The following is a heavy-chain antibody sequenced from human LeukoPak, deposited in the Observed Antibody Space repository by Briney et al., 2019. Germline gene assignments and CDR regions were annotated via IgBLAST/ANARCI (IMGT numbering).Heavy chain of an antibody. CDR3: ARYYYCSGGSCYSFLSY. D-gene: IGHD2-15*01. CDR1: GYTFTNYG. CDR2: ISAYNGNT. Sequence: ASVKVSCKASGYTFTNYGIGWVRQAPGQGLEWMGWISAYNGNTNYAQKFQGRVTMTTHTSTSTAYMELRSLRSDDTAVYYCARYYYCSGGSCYSFLSYWGQGTLVTVSS. J-gene: IGHJ4*02. V-gene: IGHV1-18*01.